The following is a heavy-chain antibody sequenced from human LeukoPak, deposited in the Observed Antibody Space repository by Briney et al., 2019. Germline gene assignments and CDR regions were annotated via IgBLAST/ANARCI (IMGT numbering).Heavy chain of an antibody. J-gene: IGHJ3*02. CDR1: GGSISSSSYY. V-gene: IGHV4-39*01. CDR3: ARARYANAWYAFDI. CDR2: IYYSGST. D-gene: IGHD2-2*01. Sequence: SETLSLTCTVSGGSISSSSYYWGWIRQPPGKGLEWIGSIYYSGSTYYNSSLKSRITISVDTSKNQFSLKVTSVTAADTAVYYCARARYANAWYAFDIWGQGTMVTVSS.